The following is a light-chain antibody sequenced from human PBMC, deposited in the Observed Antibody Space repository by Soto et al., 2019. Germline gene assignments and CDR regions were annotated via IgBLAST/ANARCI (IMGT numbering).Light chain of an antibody. CDR2: KVF. CDR1: QSLVYTDGNTY. J-gene: IGKJ2*01. Sequence: DVVMTQSPLSLPVTLGQSASISCTSSQSLVYTDGNTYLNWLQQRPGQSPRRLIYKVFNRDSGVQDRVSGSAAGSEVTLTISRVEAEDIGVYYFMQTAHWPYTFGRGTKLEIK. V-gene: IGKV2-30*01. CDR3: MQTAHWPYT.